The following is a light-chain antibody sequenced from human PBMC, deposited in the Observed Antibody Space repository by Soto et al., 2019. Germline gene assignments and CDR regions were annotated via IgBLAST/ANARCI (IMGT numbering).Light chain of an antibody. V-gene: IGKV3-20*01. CDR3: QQYDNWPYT. J-gene: IGKJ2*01. CDR2: GAS. CDR1: QSVSSSY. Sequence: EIVLTQSPGTLSLSPGERVTLSCRASQSVSSSYLAWYQQRPGQAPRLLIYGASSRATGITDRFSGSGSGTDFTLTISSLQSEDFAVYFCQQYDNWPYTFGQGTKLEIK.